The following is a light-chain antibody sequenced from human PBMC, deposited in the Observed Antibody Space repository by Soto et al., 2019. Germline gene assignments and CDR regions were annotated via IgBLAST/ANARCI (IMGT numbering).Light chain of an antibody. J-gene: IGKJ1*01. CDR1: QSISSTY. V-gene: IGKV3D-15*01. Sequence: EIVLTQSPATLSLSPGERATLSCRASQSISSTYLAWFQQKPGQTPRLLIYDASNRATGIPARFSGSGSGTEFTLTISSLQSEDFGVYYCQQYNNWWTFGQGTKVDIK. CDR2: DAS. CDR3: QQYNNWWT.